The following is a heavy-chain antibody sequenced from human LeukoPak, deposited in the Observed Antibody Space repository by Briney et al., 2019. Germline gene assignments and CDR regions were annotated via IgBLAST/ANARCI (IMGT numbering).Heavy chain of an antibody. J-gene: IGHJ5*02. D-gene: IGHD3-16*01. Sequence: PSETLSLTCAVYGGSFSGYYWSWIRQPPGKGLEWIGEINHSGSTNYNPSLKSRVTISVDTSKNQFSLKLSSVTAADTAVYYCARGFYDYVWGSLASWGQGTPVTVSS. V-gene: IGHV4-34*01. CDR2: INHSGST. CDR3: ARGFYDYVWGSLAS. CDR1: GGSFSGYY.